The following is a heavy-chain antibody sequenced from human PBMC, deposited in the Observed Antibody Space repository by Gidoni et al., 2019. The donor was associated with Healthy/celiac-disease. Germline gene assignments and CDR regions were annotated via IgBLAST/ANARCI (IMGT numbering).Heavy chain of an antibody. Sequence: QVQLQQSGPALVKPSQTLSLPCALSADTVSSNSAPWNWIRQSPSRGLEWLGRTYYRSKWYNDYAVSVKSRITINPDTSKNQFSLQLNSVTPEDTAVYYCARDGSSTTYYYYYGMDVWGQGTTVTVSS. CDR2: TYYRSKWYN. CDR1: ADTVSSNSAP. J-gene: IGHJ6*02. CDR3: ARDGSSTTYYYYYGMDV. D-gene: IGHD6-6*01. V-gene: IGHV6-1*01.